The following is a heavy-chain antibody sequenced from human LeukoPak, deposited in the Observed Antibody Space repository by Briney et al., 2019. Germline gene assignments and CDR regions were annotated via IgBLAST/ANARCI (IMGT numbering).Heavy chain of an antibody. CDR1: GGSISSGGYY. CDR2: IYYSGST. V-gene: IGHV4-30-4*08. Sequence: PSETLSLTCTVSGGSISSGGYYWSWIRQPPGKGLEWIGYIYYSGSTYYNPSLKSRVTISVDTSKNQFSLKLSSVTAADTAVYYCAREVLATDAFDIWGQGTMVTVSS. J-gene: IGHJ3*02. D-gene: IGHD5/OR15-5a*01. CDR3: AREVLATDAFDI.